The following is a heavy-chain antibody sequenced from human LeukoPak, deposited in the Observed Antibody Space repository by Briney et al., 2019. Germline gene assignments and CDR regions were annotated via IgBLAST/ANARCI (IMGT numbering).Heavy chain of an antibody. Sequence: SGGSLRLSCVAFGFTFSSYGMHWVRQAPGKGLEWVAVISYDGSNKYYADSVKGRFTISRDNSKNTLYLQMNSLRAEDTAVYYCAKASYYDSSGYSYYFDYWGQGTLVTVSS. J-gene: IGHJ4*02. CDR3: AKASYYDSSGYSYYFDY. CDR2: ISYDGSNK. V-gene: IGHV3-30*18. D-gene: IGHD3-22*01. CDR1: GFTFSSYG.